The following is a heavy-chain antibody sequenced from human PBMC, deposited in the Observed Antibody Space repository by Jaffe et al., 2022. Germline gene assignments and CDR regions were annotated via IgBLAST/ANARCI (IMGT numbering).Heavy chain of an antibody. Sequence: QVQLQQWGAGLLKPSETLSLTCAVYGGSFSGYYWSWIRQPPGKGLEWIGEINHSGSTNYNPSLKSRVTISVDTSKNQFSLKLSSVTAADTAVYYCARGQILWFGELWGRSDRRGGYYFDYWGQGTLVTVSS. CDR2: INHSGST. CDR3: ARGQILWFGELWGRSDRRGGYYFDY. D-gene: IGHD3-10*01. V-gene: IGHV4-34*01. CDR1: GGSFSGYY. J-gene: IGHJ4*02.